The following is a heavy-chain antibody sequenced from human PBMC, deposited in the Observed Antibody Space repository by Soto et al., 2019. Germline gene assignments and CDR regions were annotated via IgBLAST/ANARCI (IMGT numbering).Heavy chain of an antibody. J-gene: IGHJ4*02. Sequence: GASVKVSCKASGCTFTSYVISWVRQAPGQGLEWMGWISAYNGNTNYAQKLQGRVTMTTDTSTSTAYMELRSLRSDDTAVYYCARSPVRYFDWFFYYWGQGTLVTVSS. CDR1: GCTFTSYV. D-gene: IGHD3-9*01. CDR3: ARSPVRYFDWFFYY. CDR2: ISAYNGNT. V-gene: IGHV1-18*01.